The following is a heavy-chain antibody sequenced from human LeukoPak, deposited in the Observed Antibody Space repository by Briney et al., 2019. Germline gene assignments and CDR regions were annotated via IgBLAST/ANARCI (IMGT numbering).Heavy chain of an antibody. Sequence: SQTLSLTCTVFGGSISSGDYYWSWIRQPPGKGLEWIGYISYSGSTYYNPSLESRVTISVGMSKNQLSLKLYSVTAADTAVYYCAREESGYVDYWGQETPVTVSS. V-gene: IGHV4-30-4*08. D-gene: IGHD3-3*01. CDR2: ISYSGST. CDR1: GGSISSGDYY. CDR3: AREESGYVDY. J-gene: IGHJ4*02.